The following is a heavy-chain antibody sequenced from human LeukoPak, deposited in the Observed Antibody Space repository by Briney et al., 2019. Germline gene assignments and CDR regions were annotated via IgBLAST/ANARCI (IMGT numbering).Heavy chain of an antibody. CDR1: GGSISSSSYY. J-gene: IGHJ3*02. Sequence: PSETLSLTCTVSGGSISSSSYYWGWIRQPPGKGLEWIGSIYYSGSTYYNPSLKSRVTISVDTSKNQFSLKLSSVTAADTAVYYCARHPPRGGDAFDIWGQGTMVTVSS. CDR3: ARHPPRGGDAFDI. CDR2: IYYSGST. V-gene: IGHV4-39*01.